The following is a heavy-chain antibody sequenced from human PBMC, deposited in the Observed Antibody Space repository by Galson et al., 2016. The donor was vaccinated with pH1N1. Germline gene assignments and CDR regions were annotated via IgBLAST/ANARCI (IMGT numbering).Heavy chain of an antibody. D-gene: IGHD1-26*01. CDR2: IYWDGDR. CDR3: AHSAPRIVGPPPPLDFDY. CDR1: GFSLSTSGVG. V-gene: IGHV2-5*02. J-gene: IGHJ4*02. Sequence: PALVKPTQTLTLTCTFSGFSLSTSGVGVGWIRQPPGKALEWLALIYWDGDRRYSPSLKSKPAITKDTSRNQVVLKMTNMDHVDPATYYCAHSAPRIVGPPPPLDFDYWGQGTLVPVYS.